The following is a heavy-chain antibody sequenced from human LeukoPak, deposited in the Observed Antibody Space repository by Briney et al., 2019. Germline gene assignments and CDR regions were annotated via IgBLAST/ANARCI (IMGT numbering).Heavy chain of an antibody. CDR2: IYHSGST. Sequence: PSETLSLTCSVSGGFNTHYYWSWIRQPPGKGLEWIGYIYHSGSTNYNPSLKSRVTISVDTSKNQFSLKLSSVTAADTAVYYCARARTIFYNWFDPWGQGTLVTVSS. V-gene: IGHV4-59*01. J-gene: IGHJ5*02. CDR1: GGFNTHYY. CDR3: ARARTIFYNWFDP. D-gene: IGHD3-9*01.